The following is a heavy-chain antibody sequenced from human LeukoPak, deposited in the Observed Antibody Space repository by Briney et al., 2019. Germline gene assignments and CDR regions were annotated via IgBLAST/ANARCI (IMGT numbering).Heavy chain of an antibody. Sequence: SETLSLMCAVYGGSLSGYYWSWIRQPPGKGLEWIGEITHSGSTNYNPSLQSRVTISLDTSKKQLSLKLSSVTAADTAVYYCARQRDTSVLFYNYYYMDVWGKGTTVTVSS. CDR1: GGSLSGYY. V-gene: IGHV4-34*01. CDR2: ITHSGST. D-gene: IGHD2-2*01. CDR3: ARQRDTSVLFYNYYYMDV. J-gene: IGHJ6*03.